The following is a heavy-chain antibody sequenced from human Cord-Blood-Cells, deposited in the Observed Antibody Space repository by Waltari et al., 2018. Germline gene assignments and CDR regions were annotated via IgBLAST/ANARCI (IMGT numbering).Heavy chain of an antibody. CDR2: IWYDGSNK. J-gene: IGHJ4*02. Sequence: QVQLVEARGGVVQPGRFLRLAWSASGLTFSTFSMLWVRQAPGKGLEWVAVIWYDGSNKYYADSVKGRFTISRDNSKNTLYLQMNSLRAEDTAMYYCAKDSSNWVFDYWGQGTLVTVSS. D-gene: IGHD7-27*01. V-gene: IGHV3-30*18. CDR1: GLTFSTFS. CDR3: AKDSSNWVFDY.